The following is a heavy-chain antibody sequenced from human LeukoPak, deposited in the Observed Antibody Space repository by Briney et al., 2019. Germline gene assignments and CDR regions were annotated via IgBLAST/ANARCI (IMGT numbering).Heavy chain of an antibody. CDR1: GFTFSTYW. J-gene: IGHJ5*02. V-gene: IGHV3-7*05. CDR3: ARHRYYYDSSGYYYQP. CDR2: IKPDGSEE. D-gene: IGHD3-22*01. Sequence: GGSLRLSCAASGFTFSTYWMTWARQAPGKGLEWVATIKPDGSEEYYVDSVKGRFPISRDNAKNSLYLQMNRLRAEDTAVYYCARHRYYYDSSGYYYQPWGQGTLVTVSS.